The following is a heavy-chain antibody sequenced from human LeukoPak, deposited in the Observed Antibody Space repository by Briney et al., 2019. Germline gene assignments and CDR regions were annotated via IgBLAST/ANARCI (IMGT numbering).Heavy chain of an antibody. CDR1: GFAFSTYG. V-gene: IGHV3-48*01. CDR2: ISSSNTI. J-gene: IGHJ5*02. CDR3: ARPTVPAAMAGWFDP. Sequence: GGSLRLSCTASGFAFSTYGMNWVRQAPGKGLEWVSYISSSNTIYYADSVKGRFTISRDNAKNSLYLQMTSLRAEDTAVYYCARPTVPAAMAGWFDPWGQGTLVTVSS. D-gene: IGHD2-2*01.